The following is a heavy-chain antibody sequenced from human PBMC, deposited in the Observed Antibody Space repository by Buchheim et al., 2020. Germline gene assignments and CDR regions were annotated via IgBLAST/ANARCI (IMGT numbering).Heavy chain of an antibody. D-gene: IGHD6-19*01. CDR2: IWYDGSNK. J-gene: IGHJ4*02. Sequence: QVQLVESGGGVVQPGRSLRLSCAASGFTFSSYGMHWVRQAPGKGLEWVAVIWYDGSNKYYADSVKGRFTISRDNSKNTLYLQMSSLKVEDTAVYYCAKDGLQWGEQWQAFDYWGQGTL. V-gene: IGHV3-33*06. CDR3: AKDGLQWGEQWQAFDY. CDR1: GFTFSSYG.